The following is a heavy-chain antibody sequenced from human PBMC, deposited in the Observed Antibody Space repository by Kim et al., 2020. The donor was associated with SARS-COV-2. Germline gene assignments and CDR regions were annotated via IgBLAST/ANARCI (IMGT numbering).Heavy chain of an antibody. CDR3: ATAFAVTMVRGELDH. CDR2: FDPEDGET. CDR1: GYTLTELS. D-gene: IGHD3-10*01. V-gene: IGHV1-24*01. J-gene: IGHJ4*02. Sequence: ASVKVSCKVSGYTLTELSMHWVRQAPGKGLEWMGGFDPEDGETIYAQKFQGRVAMTEDTSTDTAYMELSSLRSEDTAVYYCATAFAVTMVRGELDHWGQGTLVTVSS.